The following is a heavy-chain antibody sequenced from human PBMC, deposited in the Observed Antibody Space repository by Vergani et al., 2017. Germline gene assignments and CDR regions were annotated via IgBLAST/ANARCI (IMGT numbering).Heavy chain of an antibody. J-gene: IGHJ5*02. CDR3: ARRGYGSGSYYNLNWFDP. Sequence: QVQLQESGPGLVKPSETLSLTCAVSGYSISSGYYWGWIRQPPGKGLEWIGSIYHSGGTYYNPSLKGRVTISVDTSKNQFSLKLSSVTAADTAVYYCARRGYGSGSYYNLNWFDPWGQGTLVTVSS. CDR2: IYHSGGT. V-gene: IGHV4-38-2*01. CDR1: GYSISSGYY. D-gene: IGHD3-10*01.